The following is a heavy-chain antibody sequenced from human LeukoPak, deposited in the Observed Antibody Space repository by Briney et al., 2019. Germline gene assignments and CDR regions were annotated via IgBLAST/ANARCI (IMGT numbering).Heavy chain of an antibody. CDR2: IYYGGST. CDR1: GGSISSYY. V-gene: IGHV4-59*01. J-gene: IGHJ6*04. Sequence: PSETLSLTCTVSGGSISSYYWSWIRQPPGKGLEWIGYIYYGGSTNYNPSLKSRVTISVDTSKNQFSLKLSSVTAADTAVYYCARELDYYGSGSYSYYYGMDVWGKGTTVTVSS. D-gene: IGHD3-10*01. CDR3: ARELDYYGSGSYSYYYGMDV.